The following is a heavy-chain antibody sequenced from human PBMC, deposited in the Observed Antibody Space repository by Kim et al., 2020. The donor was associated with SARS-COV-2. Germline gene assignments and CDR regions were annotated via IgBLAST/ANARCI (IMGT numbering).Heavy chain of an antibody. V-gene: IGHV3-9*01. CDR1: GFTFDDYA. CDR3: AKAGGNDILTVSDY. Sequence: GGSLRLSCAASGFTFDDYAMHWVRQAPGKGLEWVSGISWNSGSIGYADSVKGRFTISRDNAKNSLYLQMNSLRAEDTALYYCAKAGGNDILTVSDYWGQG. D-gene: IGHD3-9*01. CDR2: ISWNSGSI. J-gene: IGHJ4*02.